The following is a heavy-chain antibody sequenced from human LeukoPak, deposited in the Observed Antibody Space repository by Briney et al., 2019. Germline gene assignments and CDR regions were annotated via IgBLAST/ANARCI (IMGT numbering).Heavy chain of an antibody. CDR1: GVSISSSSYY. CDR3: AREREGDTPYSSSSPWAGWFDP. V-gene: IGHV4-39*07. Sequence: PSETLSLTCTVSGVSISSSSYYWGWIRQPPGKGLEWIGSIYYSGSTYYNPSLKSRVTISVDTSKNQFSLKLSSVTAADTAVYYCAREREGDTPYSSSSPWAGWFDPWGQGTLVTVSS. CDR2: IYYSGST. J-gene: IGHJ5*02. D-gene: IGHD6-6*01.